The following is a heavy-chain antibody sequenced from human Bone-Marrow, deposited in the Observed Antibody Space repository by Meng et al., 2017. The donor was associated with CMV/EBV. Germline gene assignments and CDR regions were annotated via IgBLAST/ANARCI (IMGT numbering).Heavy chain of an antibody. CDR1: GFTFSSYG. J-gene: IGHJ6*02. Sequence: GGSLRLSCAASGFTFSSYGMHWVRQAPGKGLEWVAFIRYDGSNKYYADSVKGRFTISRDNSKNTLYLQMNSLRAEDTAVYYCAKDQYDFWSGYYGEYYGMDVWGQGTTVTVSS. CDR2: IRYDGSNK. CDR3: AKDQYDFWSGYYGEYYGMDV. V-gene: IGHV3-30*02. D-gene: IGHD3-3*01.